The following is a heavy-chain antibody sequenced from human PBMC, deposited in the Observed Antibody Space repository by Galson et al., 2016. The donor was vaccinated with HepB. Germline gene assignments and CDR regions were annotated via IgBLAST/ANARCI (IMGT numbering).Heavy chain of an antibody. D-gene: IGHD5-18*01. Sequence: LRLSCAASAFTFSTYTMHWVRQAPGTGLEWVSSISSSSNYMYYADSVKGRFTTSRDNAKKSLFLQMNSLRVEDTAVYYCARSNPDTPYGLDVWGQGTTVTVSS. J-gene: IGHJ6*02. CDR3: ARSNPDTPYGLDV. CDR1: AFTFSTYT. CDR2: ISSSSNYM. V-gene: IGHV3-21*04.